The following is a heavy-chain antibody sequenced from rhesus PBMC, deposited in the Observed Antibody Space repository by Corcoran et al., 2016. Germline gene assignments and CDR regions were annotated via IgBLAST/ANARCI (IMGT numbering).Heavy chain of an antibody. V-gene: IGHV4-160*01. CDR2: IYGSSGST. CDR1: GGSFSSSW. Sequence: QVQLQESGPGLVKPSETLSLTCAVSGGSFSSSWWGWFRHPPGKGLEWIGSIYGSSGSTEYNPSLKSRATISRDTSKNQFSLKLSSVTAADMAVYYCARYSNYNSLDVWGRGVLVTVSS. J-gene: IGHJ5-2*02. CDR3: ARYSNYNSLDV. D-gene: IGHD4-23*01.